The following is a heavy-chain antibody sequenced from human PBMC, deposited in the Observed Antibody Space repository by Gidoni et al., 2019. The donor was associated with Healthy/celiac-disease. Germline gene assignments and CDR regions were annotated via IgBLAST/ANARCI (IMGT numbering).Heavy chain of an antibody. CDR2: ISSSSSYI. V-gene: IGHV3-21*01. CDR1: GFTFSSYS. Sequence: EVQLVESGVGLVKPGGSLRLSCASSGFTFSSYSMNWVRQAPGKGLEWVSSISSSSSYIYYADSVKGRFTISRDNAKNSLYLQMNSLRAEDTAVYYCARDHGGSPADYWGQGTLVTVSS. J-gene: IGHJ4*02. D-gene: IGHD1-26*01. CDR3: ARDHGGSPADY.